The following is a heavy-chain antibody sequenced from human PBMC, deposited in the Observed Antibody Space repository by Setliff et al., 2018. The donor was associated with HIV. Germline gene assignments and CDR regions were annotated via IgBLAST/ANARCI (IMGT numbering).Heavy chain of an antibody. CDR1: GFIFSRYS. CDR2: ISNSVSFI. V-gene: IGHV3-21*01. CDR3: ASHFDTSGHYSPIDS. D-gene: IGHD3-22*01. J-gene: IGHJ4*02. Sequence: GSLRLSCAASGFIFSRYSMTWVRQAPGQGLEWVSSISNSVSFIYYADSVKGRFTISRDNAKNSLSLQMIRLRAADTAVYYCASHFDTSGHYSPIDSWGQGTLVTVSS.